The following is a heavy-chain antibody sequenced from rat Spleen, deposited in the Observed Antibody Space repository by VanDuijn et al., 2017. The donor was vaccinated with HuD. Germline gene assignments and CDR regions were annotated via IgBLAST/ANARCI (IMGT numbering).Heavy chain of an antibody. CDR3: ARDRDFGNYGYYFDY. Sequence: QVQLKESGPGLVQPSQTLSLTCTVSGFSLTSYHVSWVRQSPGKGLEWMGVIWTAGSIAYNSLLKSRLSISRDLSKSQVFLKMSTLQTEDTATYYCARDRDFGNYGYYFDYWGQGVMVTVSS. CDR1: GFSLTSYH. J-gene: IGHJ2*01. CDR2: IWTAGSI. D-gene: IGHD1-11*01. V-gene: IGHV2-43*01.